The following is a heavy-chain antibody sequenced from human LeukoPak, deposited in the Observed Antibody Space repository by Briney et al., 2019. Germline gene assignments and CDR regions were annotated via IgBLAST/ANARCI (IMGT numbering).Heavy chain of an antibody. V-gene: IGHV4-61*01. CDR3: ARHSTYGSEVAFDI. CDR1: GGSISSGSYY. D-gene: IGHD3-10*01. J-gene: IGHJ3*02. Sequence: SSETLSLTCTVSGGSISSGSYYWSWIRQPPGKGLEWIGYIYCSGSTNYNPSLKSRVTISVDTSKNQFSLKLSSVTAADTAVYYCARHSTYGSEVAFDIWGQGTMVTVSS. CDR2: IYCSGST.